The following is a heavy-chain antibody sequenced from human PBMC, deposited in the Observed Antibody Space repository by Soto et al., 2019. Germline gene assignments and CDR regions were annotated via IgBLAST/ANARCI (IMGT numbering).Heavy chain of an antibody. D-gene: IGHD3-9*01. Sequence: EVQLVESGGGLVKPGGSLRLSCAASGFTFSSYSMNWVRQAPGKGLEWVSSISSSSSYIYYADSVKGRFTISRDNAKNSLYLQMNSLRAEDTAVYYCARERSPRYFDWLHHHDAFDIWGQGTMVTVSS. CDR1: GFTFSSYS. J-gene: IGHJ3*02. CDR2: ISSSSSYI. V-gene: IGHV3-21*01. CDR3: ARERSPRYFDWLHHHDAFDI.